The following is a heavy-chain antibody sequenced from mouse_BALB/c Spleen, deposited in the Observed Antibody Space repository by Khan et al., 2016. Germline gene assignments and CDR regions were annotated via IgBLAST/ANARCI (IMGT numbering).Heavy chain of an antibody. Sequence: QIQLVQSGPELKKPGETVKISCKASGYTFTNYGMNWVKQAPGKGLKWMGWINTSTGEPTYAEEFKGRIAFSLEPSASTAYLQINNVKSEDTATAVCARTARATFAYWGQGTLVTVSA. CDR2: INTSTGEP. V-gene: IGHV9-3*02. CDR1: GYTFTNYG. D-gene: IGHD3-1*01. J-gene: IGHJ3*01. CDR3: ARTARATFAY.